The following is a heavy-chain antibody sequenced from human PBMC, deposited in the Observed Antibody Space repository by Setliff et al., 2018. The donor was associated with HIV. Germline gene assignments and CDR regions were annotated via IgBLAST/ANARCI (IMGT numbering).Heavy chain of an antibody. CDR1: GFTFSFSTVW. CDR3: TTLNQKNAVDF. Sequence: NPGGSLRLSCAASGFTFSFSTVWMTWVRQAPGKGLEWVGRIKSKAASGTTDYAAPVKGRFTVSRDDSKNTLYLQMNSLKTEDTAVYYCTTLNQKNAVDFWGQGTMVTVS. CDR2: IKSKAASGTT. V-gene: IGHV3-15*01. J-gene: IGHJ3*01.